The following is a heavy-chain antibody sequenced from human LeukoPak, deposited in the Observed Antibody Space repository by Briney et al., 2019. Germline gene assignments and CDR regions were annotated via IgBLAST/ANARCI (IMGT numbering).Heavy chain of an antibody. CDR3: AKGGTIVGATLDY. Sequence: PGGSLRLSCVGSGFTFSSYAMNWVRQAPGKGLEWVSVISGSSVATYYANSVRGRFTISRDNSKKTLYLQMNSLRAEDTAVYYCAKGGTIVGATLDYWGQGTLVTVSS. D-gene: IGHD1-26*01. V-gene: IGHV3-23*01. J-gene: IGHJ4*02. CDR2: ISGSSVAT. CDR1: GFTFSSYA.